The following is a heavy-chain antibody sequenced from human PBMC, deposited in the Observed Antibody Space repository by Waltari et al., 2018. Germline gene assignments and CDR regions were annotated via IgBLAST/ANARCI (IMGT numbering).Heavy chain of an antibody. Sequence: QVQLQESGPGLGKSSETLSLTCNVSGGSIGRNTFYWAWIRQPPGKRMEWMASINDGGSRYATPSLKSRVTRSVVTSRHHLSLMLTSVTAADTAVYFCVREWSSSSSWFDPWGQGTLVTGSS. CDR3: VREWSSSSSWFDP. CDR1: GGSIGRNTFY. V-gene: IGHV4-39*07. CDR2: INDGGSR. J-gene: IGHJ5*02. D-gene: IGHD6-6*01.